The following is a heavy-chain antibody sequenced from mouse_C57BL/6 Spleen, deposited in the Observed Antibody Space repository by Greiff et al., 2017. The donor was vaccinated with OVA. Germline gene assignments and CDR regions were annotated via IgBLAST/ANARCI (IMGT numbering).Heavy chain of an antibody. Sequence: QVQLQQSGPELVKPGASVKLSCKASGYTFTSYDINWVKQRPGQGLEWIGWIYPRDGSNTSTEKFKGKATLTVDTSSSTAYMELHSLASEDSAVYFCTRGGTTALFDYWGQGTTLTVSS. J-gene: IGHJ2*01. D-gene: IGHD1-2*01. CDR1: GYTFTSYD. V-gene: IGHV1-85*01. CDR3: TRGGTTALFDY. CDR2: IYPRDGSN.